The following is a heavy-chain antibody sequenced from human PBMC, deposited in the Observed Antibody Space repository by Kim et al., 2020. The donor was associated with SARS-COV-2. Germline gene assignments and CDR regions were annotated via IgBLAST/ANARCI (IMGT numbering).Heavy chain of an antibody. Sequence: SETLSLTCAVYGGSFSGYYWSWIRQPPGKGLEWIGEINHSGSTNYNPSLKSRVTISVDTSKNQFSLKLSSVTAADTAVYYCARFGIAAGTLDYWGQGTLVTVSS. CDR1: GGSFSGYY. CDR2: INHSGST. CDR3: ARFGIAAGTLDY. V-gene: IGHV4-34*01. J-gene: IGHJ4*02. D-gene: IGHD6-13*01.